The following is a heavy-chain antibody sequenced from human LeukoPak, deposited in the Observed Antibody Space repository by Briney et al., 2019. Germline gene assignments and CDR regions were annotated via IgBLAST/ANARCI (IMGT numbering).Heavy chain of an antibody. D-gene: IGHD6-6*01. CDR1: SGSISSDNHY. CDR2: IYHSGST. J-gene: IGHJ5*02. V-gene: IGHV4-39*07. CDR3: AREVDSSSRGGSSSNWFDP. Sequence: SETLSLTCTVSSGSISSDNHYWGWIRQPPGKGLEWIACIYHSGSTYYNESLKSRVTLSRDTSKKQFSLNLRSVTAADTAVYYCAREVDSSSRGGSSSNWFDPWGQGTLVTVSS.